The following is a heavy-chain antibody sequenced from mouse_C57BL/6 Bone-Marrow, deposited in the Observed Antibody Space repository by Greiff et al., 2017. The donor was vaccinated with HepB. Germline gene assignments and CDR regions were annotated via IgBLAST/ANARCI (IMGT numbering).Heavy chain of an antibody. CDR2: ISYDGSN. CDR1: GYSITSGYY. Sequence: DVQLVESGPGLVKPSQSLSLTCSVTGYSITSGYYWNWIRQFPGNKLEWMGYISYDGSNNYNPSLKNRISITRDTSKNQFFLKLNSVTTEDTATYYCARDYYGSSYCYFDYWGQGTTLTVSS. J-gene: IGHJ2*01. CDR3: ARDYYGSSYCYFDY. D-gene: IGHD1-1*01. V-gene: IGHV3-6*01.